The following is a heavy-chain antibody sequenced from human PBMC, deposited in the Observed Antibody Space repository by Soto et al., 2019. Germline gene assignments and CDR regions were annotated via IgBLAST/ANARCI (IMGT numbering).Heavy chain of an antibody. V-gene: IGHV4-59*08. Sequence: SETLSLTCTVSGGSISSYYWSWIRQPPGKGLEWIGYIYYSGSTNYNPSLKSRVTISVDTSKNQFSLKLSSVTAADTAVYYCARHRSSSTYYYYYYMDVWGKGTTVTVS. CDR2: IYYSGST. CDR3: ARHRSSSTYYYYYYMDV. J-gene: IGHJ6*03. CDR1: GGSISSYY. D-gene: IGHD6-13*01.